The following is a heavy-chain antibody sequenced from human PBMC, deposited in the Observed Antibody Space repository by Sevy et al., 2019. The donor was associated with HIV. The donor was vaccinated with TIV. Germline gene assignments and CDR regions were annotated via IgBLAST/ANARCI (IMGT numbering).Heavy chain of an antibody. Sequence: GGSPRLSCAASGFTFSSYSMNWVRQAPGKGLEWVSYISSSSSTIYYADSVKGRFTISRDNAKNSLYLQMNSLRDEDTAVYYCARLDYYGSGKIDYWGQGTLVTVSS. J-gene: IGHJ4*02. CDR3: ARLDYYGSGKIDY. CDR1: GFTFSSYS. V-gene: IGHV3-48*02. CDR2: ISSSSSTI. D-gene: IGHD3-10*01.